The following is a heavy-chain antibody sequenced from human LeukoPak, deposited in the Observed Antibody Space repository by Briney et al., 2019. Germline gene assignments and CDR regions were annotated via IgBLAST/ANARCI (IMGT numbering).Heavy chain of an antibody. V-gene: IGHV4-59*08. D-gene: IGHD6-19*01. Sequence: SVTLSLTCTVSGGSISSYYWSWIRQPPGKGLEWIGYIYYSGSTNYNPSLKSRVTISVDTSKNQFSLKLSSVTAADTAVYYCARLPGGIAVAGDAFDIWGQGTMVTVSS. CDR2: IYYSGST. CDR1: GGSISSYY. CDR3: ARLPGGIAVAGDAFDI. J-gene: IGHJ3*02.